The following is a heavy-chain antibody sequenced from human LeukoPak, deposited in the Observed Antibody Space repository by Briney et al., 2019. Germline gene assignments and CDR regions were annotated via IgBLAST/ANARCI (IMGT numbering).Heavy chain of an antibody. Sequence: PSETLSLTCTVSGGSISSSGYYWGWIRQPPGKGLEWIGSISSGGSTHYIPSLKSRVTISVDTPKNQFSLKLSSVTAADTAVYYCARGSFGDYPNTPSDYWGQGTLVTVSS. D-gene: IGHD4-17*01. J-gene: IGHJ4*02. CDR1: GGSISSSGYY. V-gene: IGHV4-39*01. CDR3: ARGSFGDYPNTPSDY. CDR2: ISSGGST.